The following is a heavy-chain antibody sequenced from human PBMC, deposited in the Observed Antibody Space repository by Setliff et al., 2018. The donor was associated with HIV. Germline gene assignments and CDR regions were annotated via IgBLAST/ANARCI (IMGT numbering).Heavy chain of an antibody. CDR3: TTDPGWAVTTYYYGMDV. J-gene: IGHJ6*02. D-gene: IGHD4-17*01. Sequence: GGSLSLSCAASGFTFSNAWMSWVRQAQGKGLEWVGRINSKTDGATTDYAAPVKGRFTISRDDSKNTLYLQMNSLKTEDTAVYYCTTDPGWAVTTYYYGMDVWGQGTTVTVSS. CDR2: INSKTDGATT. CDR1: GFTFSNAW. V-gene: IGHV3-15*01.